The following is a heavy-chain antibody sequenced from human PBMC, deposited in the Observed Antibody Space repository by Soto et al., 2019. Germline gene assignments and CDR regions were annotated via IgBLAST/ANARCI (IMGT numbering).Heavy chain of an antibody. CDR3: AIAVVPAARIDY. D-gene: IGHD2-2*01. J-gene: IGHJ4*02. V-gene: IGHV5-10-1*04. Sequence: LGESLKISCKGSGYSFTSYWVSWVRQMPGKGLEWMGRIDPSDSYTNYSPSFQGQVTISADKSISTAYLQWSSLKASDTAMYYCAIAVVPAARIDYWGQGTLVTVSS. CDR1: GYSFTSYW. CDR2: IDPSDSYT.